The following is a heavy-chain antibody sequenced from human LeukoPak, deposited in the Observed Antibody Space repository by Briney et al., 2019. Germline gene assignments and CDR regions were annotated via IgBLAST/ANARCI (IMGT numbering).Heavy chain of an antibody. D-gene: IGHD3-22*01. CDR2: ISSSGST. CDR3: ARGPYSYDSSGAFDI. J-gene: IGHJ3*02. Sequence: PSQTLSLACTVSGDSISSGDYYWSWIRQPAGKGLEWIGRISSSGSTNYNPSLKSRVTISVDTSKNQFSLKLSSVTAADTAVYFCARGPYSYDSSGAFDIWGQGTMVTVSS. V-gene: IGHV4-61*02. CDR1: GDSISSGDYY.